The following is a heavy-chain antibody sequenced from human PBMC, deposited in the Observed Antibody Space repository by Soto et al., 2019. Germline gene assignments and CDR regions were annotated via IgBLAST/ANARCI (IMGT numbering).Heavy chain of an antibody. V-gene: IGHV3-66*01. J-gene: IGHJ4*02. CDR1: GFTISNSY. D-gene: IGHD2-21*02. CDR2: VYRDDRT. CDR3: ARDPWARGTAS. Sequence: GGPLRLSCAVSGFTISNSYMSWVRQTPGKGLEWVSVVYRDDRTYHADSVKGRFTVSRDTSRNTLYLQMNSLRVEDTAVYYCARDPWARGTASWGQGTLVTVS.